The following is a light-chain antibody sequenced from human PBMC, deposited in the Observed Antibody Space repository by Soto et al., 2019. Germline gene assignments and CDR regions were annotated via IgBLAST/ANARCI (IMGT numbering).Light chain of an antibody. V-gene: IGKV3-20*01. CDR1: QSVNRF. J-gene: IGKJ1*01. Sequence: EIVLTQSPGTLSLSPWERATLSCRASQSVNRFLAWFQQKPGQAPRLLIYGASNRATGIPDRFSGSGSETDFTLTITRLEPEDSAVYYCHHYVGSPWAFGQGTKVEIK. CDR3: HHYVGSPWA. CDR2: GAS.